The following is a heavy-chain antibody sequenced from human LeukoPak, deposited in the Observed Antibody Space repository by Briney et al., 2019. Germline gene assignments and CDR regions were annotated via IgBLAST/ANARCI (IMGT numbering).Heavy chain of an antibody. D-gene: IGHD4-23*01. J-gene: IGHJ4*02. CDR2: VFYSGST. CDR1: GGSISSYF. CDR3: AREDYAGTLIDY. Sequence: SETLSLTCTVSGGSISSYFWTWIRQPPGKGLEWIGYVFYSGSTNYNPSLKSRVTISVDTSKNQFSLRLSSVTAADTAVYYCAREDYAGTLIDYWGQGTLVTVSS. V-gene: IGHV4-59*01.